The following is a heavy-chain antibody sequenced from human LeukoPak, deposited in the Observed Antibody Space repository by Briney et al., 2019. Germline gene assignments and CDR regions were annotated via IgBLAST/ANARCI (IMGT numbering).Heavy chain of an antibody. CDR3: PRGSEWDLLGSCDY. D-gene: IGHD1-26*01. CDR1: GFTFSDYY. J-gene: IGHJ4*02. CDR2: ISSSGSTK. Sequence: GGSLRLSCAASGFTFSDYYMSWIRQAPGKGLEWVSYISSSGSTKYYADSVRGRFTISRDNAKNSLYLQMNSLRVEDTAVYYCPRGSEWDLLGSCDYWGQGTLVTVSS. V-gene: IGHV3-11*04.